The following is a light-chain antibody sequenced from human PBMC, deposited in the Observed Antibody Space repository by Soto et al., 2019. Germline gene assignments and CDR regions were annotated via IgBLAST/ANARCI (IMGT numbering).Light chain of an antibody. V-gene: IGKV3-15*01. CDR3: QQYNNWPLIT. CDR2: RAS. CDR1: QSVAGN. J-gene: IGKJ5*01. Sequence: EIVLTQYPGTLSLSPGERATLSCRASQSVAGNLAWYQHKPGQAPRLLIYRASTRATGIPAKFSGSGSGTEFTLTISSLQSEDFAVYYCQQYNNWPLITFGQGTRLEIK.